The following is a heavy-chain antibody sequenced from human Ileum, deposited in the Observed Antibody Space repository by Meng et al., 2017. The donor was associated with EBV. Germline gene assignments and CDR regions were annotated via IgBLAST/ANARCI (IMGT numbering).Heavy chain of an antibody. CDR3: ARDGYSSGSD. CDR2: IYNSGST. V-gene: IGHV4-61*08. Sequence: QGQVQESGPGLVKPSEALSLTCSVSGGSVRSGVNYWSWIRQPPGKGLEWIGYIYNSGSTNYTPSLKSRVTISVDTSKNQFSLKLSSVNAADTAVYYCARDGYSSGSDWGQGTLVTVSS. J-gene: IGHJ4*02. CDR1: GGSVRSGVNY. D-gene: IGHD6-19*01.